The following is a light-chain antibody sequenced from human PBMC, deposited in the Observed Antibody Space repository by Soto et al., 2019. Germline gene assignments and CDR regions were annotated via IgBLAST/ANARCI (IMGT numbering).Light chain of an antibody. V-gene: IGKV3-15*01. CDR3: QHYHNWPPRPS. Sequence: DIVMTQSPATLSVSPGERATLSCRASQNIYVNLAWYQQKPGQAPRLLIYAASTRATDIPVRFSGSGSGTEFTLSISSLQSEDFAVYFCQHYHNWPPRPSFGGGTRVEIK. CDR2: AAS. CDR1: QNIYVN. J-gene: IGKJ4*01.